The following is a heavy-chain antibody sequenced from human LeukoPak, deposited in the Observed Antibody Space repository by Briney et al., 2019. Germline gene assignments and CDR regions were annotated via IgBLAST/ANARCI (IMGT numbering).Heavy chain of an antibody. CDR1: GFTFSNYW. Sequence: GGSLRLSCAASGFTFSNYWMSWARQAPGKGLEWVSSISSSSSYIYYADSVRGRFTISRDNAKNSLYLQMNSLRAEDTAVYYCARDLNVWGAFDIWGQGTMVTVSS. D-gene: IGHD7-27*01. CDR3: ARDLNVWGAFDI. J-gene: IGHJ3*02. CDR2: ISSSSSYI. V-gene: IGHV3-21*01.